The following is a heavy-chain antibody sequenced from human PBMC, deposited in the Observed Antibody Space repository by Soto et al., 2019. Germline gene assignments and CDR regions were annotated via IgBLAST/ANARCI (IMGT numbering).Heavy chain of an antibody. Sequence: HPGGSLRLSCAASGFTFSSYAMSWVRQAPGKGLEWVSAISGSGGSTYYADSVKGRFTISRDNSKNTLYLQMNSLRAEDTAVYYCAKDRLWIQLWESPFDYWGQGTLVTVSS. CDR2: ISGSGGST. V-gene: IGHV3-23*01. J-gene: IGHJ4*02. D-gene: IGHD5-18*01. CDR3: AKDRLWIQLWESPFDY. CDR1: GFTFSSYA.